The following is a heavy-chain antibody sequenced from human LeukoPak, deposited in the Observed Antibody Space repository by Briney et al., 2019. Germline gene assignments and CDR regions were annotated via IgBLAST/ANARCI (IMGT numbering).Heavy chain of an antibody. CDR1: GYSFTSYW. Sequence: GESLKISCKGSGYSFTSYWIGWVRQMPGKGLEWMGIIYPGDSDTRYSPSFQGQVTISADKSISTAYLQWSSLKASDTAMYYCARPKDYSSAGEYYFDYWGQGTLVTVSS. V-gene: IGHV5-51*01. J-gene: IGHJ4*02. CDR2: IYPGDSDT. CDR3: ARPKDYSSAGEYYFDY. D-gene: IGHD6-25*01.